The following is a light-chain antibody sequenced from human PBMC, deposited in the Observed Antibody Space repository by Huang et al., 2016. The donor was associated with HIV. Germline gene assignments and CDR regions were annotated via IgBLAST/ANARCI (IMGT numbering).Light chain of an antibody. Sequence: EIVLTQSPATLSLSPGERATLSCRASQSVSSYLALYQQKPCQAPRLLIYDASNRATGIPARFSGSGSGTDFTLTISSLEPEDFAVYYCQQRSNWPPTFGGGTKVEIK. J-gene: IGKJ4*01. CDR2: DAS. CDR3: QQRSNWPPT. CDR1: QSVSSY. V-gene: IGKV3-11*01.